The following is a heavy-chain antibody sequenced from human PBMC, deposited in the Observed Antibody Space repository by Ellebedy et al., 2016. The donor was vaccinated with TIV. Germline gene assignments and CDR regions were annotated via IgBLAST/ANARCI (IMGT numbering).Heavy chain of an antibody. CDR2: IRYDGSNK. J-gene: IGHJ5*01. CDR1: GFPFSSYG. D-gene: IGHD2-2*01. CDR3: AKGHTASFFYLFDS. V-gene: IGHV3-30*02. Sequence: GESLKISCAASGFPFSSYGMHWVRQAPGKGLEWVAFIRYDGSNKYYADSVKGRFTISRDNSKNTVTLQMQSLRAEDTALYYCAKGHTASFFYLFDSWGQGTLVTVSS.